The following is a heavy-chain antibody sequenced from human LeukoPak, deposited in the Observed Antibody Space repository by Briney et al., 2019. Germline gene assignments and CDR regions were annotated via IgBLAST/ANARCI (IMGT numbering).Heavy chain of an antibody. Sequence: GGSLRLSCAASGFTFSSYTMNWVRQAPGKGLEWVSSISGSSRHKYYADSVKGRFTISRDNAKNSLYLQMNSLRAEGTAVYYCARTANFAAGYYIDYWGQGTLVTVSS. D-gene: IGHD6-13*01. CDR1: GFTFSSYT. CDR2: ISGSSRHK. J-gene: IGHJ4*02. V-gene: IGHV3-21*01. CDR3: ARTANFAAGYYIDY.